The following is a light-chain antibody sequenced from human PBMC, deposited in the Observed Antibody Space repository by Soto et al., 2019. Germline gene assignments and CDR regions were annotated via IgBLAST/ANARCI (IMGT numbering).Light chain of an antibody. CDR1: QCLLYRSNNKNY. Sequence: DIVSTPAPDSRAVSMGERATTICKSSQCLLYRSNNKNYSAWYQQKPGQPPRLLIYWASTRESGVPDRFSGSGSGADFSLSISSLQAEDVAVYFCQQYSLPPWAFGQGTKVDI. CDR2: WAS. J-gene: IGKJ1*01. CDR3: QQYSLPPWA. V-gene: IGKV4-1*01.